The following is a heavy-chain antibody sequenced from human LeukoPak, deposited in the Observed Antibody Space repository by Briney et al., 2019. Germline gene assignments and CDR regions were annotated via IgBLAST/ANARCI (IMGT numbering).Heavy chain of an antibody. D-gene: IGHD2-15*01. Sequence: GGSLRLFCAASGFTFSSYGMSCVRQAPGKGLEWVSNISGSGGRTYYAESVKGRFTNSRDNSKNTLFLQMNSLRADDTAIYYCAKSGLNRFDYWGQGTLVTVSS. CDR3: AKSGLNRFDY. J-gene: IGHJ4*02. CDR1: GFTFSSYG. V-gene: IGHV3-23*01. CDR2: ISGSGGRT.